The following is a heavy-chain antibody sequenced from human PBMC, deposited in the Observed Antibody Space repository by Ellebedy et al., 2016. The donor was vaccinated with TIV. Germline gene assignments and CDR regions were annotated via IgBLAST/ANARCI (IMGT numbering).Heavy chain of an antibody. CDR1: GGSISSGGYY. CDR3: ARVVWQLPVSYAFDI. V-gene: IGHV4-61*08. D-gene: IGHD2-15*01. CDR2: IYHSGST. J-gene: IGHJ3*02. Sequence: MPSETLSLTCTVSGGSISSGGYYWSWIRQHPGKGLEWIGYIYHSGSTNYNPSLKSRVTISVDTSKNQFSLKLTSVTAADTAVYYCARVVWQLPVSYAFDIWGQGTMVTVSS.